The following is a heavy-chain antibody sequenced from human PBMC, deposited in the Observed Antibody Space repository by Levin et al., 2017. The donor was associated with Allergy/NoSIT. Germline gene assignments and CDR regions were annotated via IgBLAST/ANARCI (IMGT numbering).Heavy chain of an antibody. Sequence: GGSLRLSCAASGFTFSSYWMHWVRQAPGKGLVWVSRIKTDGSITNYADSVKGRFTISRDNAKNTLYLQMISLRAEDTAVYYCVRDAICTSTSCNYFDYWGQGTLVTVSS. J-gene: IGHJ4*02. CDR2: IKTDGSIT. CDR3: VRDAICTSTSCNYFDY. V-gene: IGHV3-74*01. CDR1: GFTFSSYW. D-gene: IGHD2-2*01.